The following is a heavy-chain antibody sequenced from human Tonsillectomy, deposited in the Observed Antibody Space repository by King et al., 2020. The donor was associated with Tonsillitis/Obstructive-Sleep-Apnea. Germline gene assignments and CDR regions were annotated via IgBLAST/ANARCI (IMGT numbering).Heavy chain of an antibody. V-gene: IGHV4-59*01. Sequence: HVQLQESGPGLVKPSETLSLTCTVSGGSISSYYWSWIRQPPGKGLECIGYIYYSGGTNYSPSLKSRVTISVDTSKNQASLKLSSVTAADTAVYYCAREGAVMNAFDIWGQGTMVTVSS. CDR2: IYYSGGT. CDR3: AREGAVMNAFDI. CDR1: GGSISSYY. J-gene: IGHJ3*02. D-gene: IGHD2-8*01.